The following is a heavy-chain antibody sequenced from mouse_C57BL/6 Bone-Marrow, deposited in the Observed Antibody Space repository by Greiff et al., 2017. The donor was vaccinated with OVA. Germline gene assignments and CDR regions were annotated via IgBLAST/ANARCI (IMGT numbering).Heavy chain of an antibody. CDR3: ARHGRDYYGSSLYAMDY. CDR1: GYTFTEYT. J-gene: IGHJ4*01. Sequence: VKLMESGAELVKPGASVKLSCKASGYTFTEYTIHWVKQRSGQGLEWIGWFYPGSGSIKYNEKFKDKATLTADKSSSTVYMELSRLTSEDSAVYFCARHGRDYYGSSLYAMDYWGQGPSVTVSS. D-gene: IGHD1-1*01. CDR2: FYPGSGSI. V-gene: IGHV1-62-2*01.